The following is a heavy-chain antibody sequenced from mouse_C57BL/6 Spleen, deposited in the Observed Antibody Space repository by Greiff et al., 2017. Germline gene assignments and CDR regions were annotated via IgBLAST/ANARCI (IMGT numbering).Heavy chain of an antibody. CDR1: GFNIKDYY. D-gene: IGHD1-1*01. V-gene: IGHV14-2*01. CDR3: AREGDYYGSSYND. Sequence: EVQLQQSGAELVKPGASVKLSCTASGFNIKDYYMHWVKQRTEQGLEWIGRIDPEDGETKYAPKFPGKATITADTSSNTAYLQLSSLTSEDTAVYYCAREGDYYGSSYNDWGQGTTLTVSS. J-gene: IGHJ2*01. CDR2: IDPEDGET.